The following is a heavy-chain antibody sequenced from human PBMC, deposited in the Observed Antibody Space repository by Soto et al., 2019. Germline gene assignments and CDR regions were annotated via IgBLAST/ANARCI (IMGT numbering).Heavy chain of an antibody. V-gene: IGHV3-30*18. CDR1: GFTFSNYG. Sequence: GGSLRLSCAASGFTFSNYGMHWVRQAPGKGLEWVAVISYDGSKKYYADSVKGRFTISRDNAKNTLYLQMNSLRAEDTAVYYCAKDLNLYYYEILGDSFVFWGQGTMVTVSS. CDR2: ISYDGSKK. CDR3: AKDLNLYYYEILGDSFVF. J-gene: IGHJ3*01. D-gene: IGHD3-22*01.